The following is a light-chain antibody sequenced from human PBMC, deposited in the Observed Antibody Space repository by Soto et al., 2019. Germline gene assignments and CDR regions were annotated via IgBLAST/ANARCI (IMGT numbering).Light chain of an antibody. CDR2: GAS. CDR3: QQYNDWPLT. CDR1: QRVGGD. J-gene: IGKJ4*01. Sequence: ETVMTQSPSTLSVSPGQGATLSCRASQRVGGDLAWYQQKPGQAPRLLIYGASARATAIPGRFSGSGSGTEFSLTISSLQSEDFAVYYCQQYNDWPLTFGGGTKVDIK. V-gene: IGKV3-15*01.